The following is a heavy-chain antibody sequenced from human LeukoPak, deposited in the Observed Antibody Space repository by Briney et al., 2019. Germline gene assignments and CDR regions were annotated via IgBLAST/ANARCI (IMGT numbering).Heavy chain of an antibody. J-gene: IGHJ3*02. CDR1: GFTFSSYG. CDR2: IWYDGSNK. D-gene: IGHD1-14*01. V-gene: IGHV3-33*01. CDR3: ARDLPGGGAFDI. Sequence: GGSLRLSCAASGFTFSSYGMPWVRQAPGKGLEWVAVIWYDGSNKYYADSVKGRFTISRDNSKNTLYLQMNSLRAEDTAVYYCARDLPGGGAFDIWGQGTMVTVSS.